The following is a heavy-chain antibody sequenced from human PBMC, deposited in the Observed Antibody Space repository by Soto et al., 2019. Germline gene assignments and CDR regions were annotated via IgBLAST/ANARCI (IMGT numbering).Heavy chain of an antibody. V-gene: IGHV1-18*01. D-gene: IGHD6-6*01. Sequence: QVQLVQSGAEVKKPGASVKVSCKASGYTFTSYGISWVRQAPGQGLEWMGWISAYNGNTNYAQKLQGRVSMTTDTSTSTAYMELRSLRSDDTAVYYCARDSTAARPRDDAFDIWGQGTMVTVSS. CDR3: ARDSTAARPRDDAFDI. CDR2: ISAYNGNT. CDR1: GYTFTSYG. J-gene: IGHJ3*02.